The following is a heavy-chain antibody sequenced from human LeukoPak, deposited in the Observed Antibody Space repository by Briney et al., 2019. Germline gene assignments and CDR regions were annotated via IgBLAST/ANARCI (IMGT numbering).Heavy chain of an antibody. CDR1: GFTFNRSA. J-gene: IGHJ6*02. Sequence: ASVKVSCKTSGFTFNRSAVQWVRQARRKSLEWIGWIVVGSGKTNYAQKFQERVTISRDLLTSTAYMELSSLRSEDTAVYYCATLDDVWSGYSSVDWGQGTTVTVSS. CDR2: IVVGSGKT. D-gene: IGHD3-3*01. CDR3: ATLDDVWSGYSSVD. V-gene: IGHV1-58*01.